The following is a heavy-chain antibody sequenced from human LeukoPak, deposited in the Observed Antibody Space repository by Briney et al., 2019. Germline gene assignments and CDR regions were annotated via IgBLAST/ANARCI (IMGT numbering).Heavy chain of an antibody. D-gene: IGHD3-9*01. J-gene: IGHJ4*02. CDR3: AKDREEKILTGYYFDY. V-gene: IGHV1-18*01. Sequence: ASVKVSCKASGYTFTSYGITWVRQAPGQGLEWMGWISAHNGNTNYARILQGRVTMTTDTSTTTAYMELRSLRSDDTAVYYCAKDREEKILTGYYFDYWGQGTLVTVSS. CDR2: ISAHNGNT. CDR1: GYTFTSYG.